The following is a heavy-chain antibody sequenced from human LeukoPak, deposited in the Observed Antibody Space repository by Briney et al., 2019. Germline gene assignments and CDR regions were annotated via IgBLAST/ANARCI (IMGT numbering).Heavy chain of an antibody. CDR1: GGSFSGYY. V-gene: IGHV4-34*01. J-gene: IGHJ3*02. CDR2: SNHSGST. Sequence: PSETLSLTCAVYGGSFSGYYWSWIRQPPGKRLEWIGESNHSGSTNYNPSLKSRVTILVDTSKNQFSLKLSSVTAADTAVYYCTRGRPKGIWGQGTMVTVSS. CDR3: TRGRPKGI.